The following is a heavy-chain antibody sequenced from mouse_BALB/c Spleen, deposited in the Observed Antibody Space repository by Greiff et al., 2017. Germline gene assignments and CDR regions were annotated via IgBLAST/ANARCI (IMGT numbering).Heavy chain of an antibody. Sequence: VQLQQSGAELVRPGSSVKMSCKASGYTFTSYWMHWVKQRPGQGLEWIGYINPSTGYTEYNQKFKDKATLTADKSSNTAYMQLSSLTSEDSAVYYCARGSSGYPFAYWGQGTLVTVSA. V-gene: IGHV1-4*01. CDR2: INPSTGYT. D-gene: IGHD3-1*01. CDR3: ARGSSGYPFAY. CDR1: GYTFTSYW. J-gene: IGHJ3*01.